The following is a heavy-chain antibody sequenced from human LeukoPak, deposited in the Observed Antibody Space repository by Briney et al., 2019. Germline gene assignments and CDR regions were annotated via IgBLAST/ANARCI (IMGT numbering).Heavy chain of an antibody. V-gene: IGHV1-2*02. CDR2: IDPNSGGT. D-gene: IGHD3/OR15-3a*01. Sequence: GASVKVSCKASGYTFTYYYMHWVRQAPGQGLEWMGWIDPNSGGTDYAQKFQGRVTMTRDTSIATAYMDLSRLISDDTAVYYCARDREGLAYFDFWGQGTLVTVSS. J-gene: IGHJ4*02. CDR1: GYTFTYYY. CDR3: ARDREGLAYFDF.